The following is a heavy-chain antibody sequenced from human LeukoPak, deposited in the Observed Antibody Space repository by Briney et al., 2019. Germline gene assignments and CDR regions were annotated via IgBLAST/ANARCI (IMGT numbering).Heavy chain of an antibody. Sequence: GASVKISCKASGYTFTSFYIRWVRQAPGQGLEWMAIINPSGGTTRYAQKFQGRVTMTRDTSTSTVYMELSSLRSEDTAVYYCARDARPSYDTSGYYFPGDYWGQGTLVTVSS. D-gene: IGHD3-22*01. J-gene: IGHJ4*02. CDR2: INPSGGTT. CDR1: GYTFTSFY. V-gene: IGHV1-46*01. CDR3: ARDARPSYDTSGYYFPGDY.